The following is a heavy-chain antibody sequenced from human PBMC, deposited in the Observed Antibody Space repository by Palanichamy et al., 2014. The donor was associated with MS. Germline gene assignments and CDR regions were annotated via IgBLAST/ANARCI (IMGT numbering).Heavy chain of an antibody. D-gene: IGHD1-7*01. CDR3: ARGVFLIEITGTTKVGAFDI. CDR1: GGTFSSYA. CDR2: IIPILGIA. Sequence: QVQLVQSGAEVKKPGSSVKVSCKASGGTFSSYAISWVRQAPGQGLEWMGGIIPILGIANYAQKFQGRVTITADKSTSTAYMELSSLRSEDTAVYYCARGVFLIEITGTTKVGAFDIWGQGTMVTVSS. J-gene: IGHJ3*02. V-gene: IGHV1-69*10.